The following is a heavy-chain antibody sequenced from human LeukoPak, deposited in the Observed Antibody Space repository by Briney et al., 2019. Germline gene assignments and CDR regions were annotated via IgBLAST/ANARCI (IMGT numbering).Heavy chain of an antibody. CDR1: GGSISSSSYY. CDR3: ASDSSGYYLVPFDY. D-gene: IGHD3-22*01. J-gene: IGHJ4*02. Sequence: SETLSLTCTVSGGSISSSSYYWGWIRQPPGKGLEWIGSIYCSGSTYYNPSLKSRVTISVDTSKNQFSLKLSSVTAADTAVYYCASDSSGYYLVPFDYWGQGTLVTVSS. V-gene: IGHV4-39*07. CDR2: IYCSGST.